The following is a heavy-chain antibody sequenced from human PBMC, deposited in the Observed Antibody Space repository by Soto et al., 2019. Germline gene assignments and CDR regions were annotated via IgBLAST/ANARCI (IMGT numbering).Heavy chain of an antibody. CDR2: IKSKTDGGTT. Sequence: GGSLRLSCAASGFTFSNASMSWVRQAPGKGLEWVGRIKSKTDGGTTDYAAPVKGRFTISRDDSKNTLYPQMNSLKTEDTAVYYCTTDRRYCTNGVCYIYWGQGTLVTVSS. V-gene: IGHV3-15*01. CDR1: GFTFSNAS. J-gene: IGHJ4*02. CDR3: TTDRRYCTNGVCYIY. D-gene: IGHD2-8*01.